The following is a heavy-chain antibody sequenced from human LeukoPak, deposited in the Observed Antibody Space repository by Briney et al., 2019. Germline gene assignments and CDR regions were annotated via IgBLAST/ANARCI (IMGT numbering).Heavy chain of an antibody. D-gene: IGHD3-3*01. Sequence: GASVKVSCKVSGYTLTELSIHWVRQAPGRGLEWMGGFEPEDGKTIYAQKFQGRVTMTEDTSTDSAYMELSSLRSEDTAVYYCATRPFGVAYFDYWGEGTLVTVSS. J-gene: IGHJ4*02. CDR2: FEPEDGKT. CDR1: GYTLTELS. CDR3: ATRPFGVAYFDY. V-gene: IGHV1-24*01.